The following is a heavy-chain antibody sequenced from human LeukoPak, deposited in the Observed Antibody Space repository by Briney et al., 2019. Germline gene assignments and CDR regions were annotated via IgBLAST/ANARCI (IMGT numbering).Heavy chain of an antibody. CDR1: GFTFGTFD. D-gene: IGHD3-10*01. CDR3: VRDSEGSFDY. CDR2: LACLDASCTE. Sequence: PGRSLRLSCAASGFTFGTFDMSWVRQPPGKGLEWVSTLACLDASCTEYYSDSVKGRFSISRDKSKSTLSLQVNSLRVEDTAMYYCVRDSEGSFDYWGQGTLVTVSS. V-gene: IGHV3-23*01. J-gene: IGHJ4*02.